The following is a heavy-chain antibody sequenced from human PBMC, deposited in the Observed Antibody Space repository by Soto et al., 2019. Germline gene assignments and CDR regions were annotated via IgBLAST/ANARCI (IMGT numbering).Heavy chain of an antibody. J-gene: IGHJ3*02. D-gene: IGHD6-13*01. CDR1: GFTFSSYA. CDR2: ISGSGGST. V-gene: IGHV3-23*01. Sequence: GGSLRLSCAASGFTFSSYAMSWVRQAPGKGLEWVSAISGSGGSTYYADSVKGRFTISRDNSKNTLYLQMNSLRAEDTAVYYCAKDSPIAPSEEGFAFDIWGQGTMVTVSS. CDR3: AKDSPIAPSEEGFAFDI.